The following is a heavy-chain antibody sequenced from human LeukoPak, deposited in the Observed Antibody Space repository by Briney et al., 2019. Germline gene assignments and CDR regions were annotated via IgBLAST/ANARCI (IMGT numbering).Heavy chain of an antibody. CDR3: ARDPAVAGIFGLWRPAPPYFDY. CDR1: GYTFTSSG. D-gene: IGHD6-19*01. CDR2: ISAYNGNT. J-gene: IGHJ4*02. V-gene: IGHV1-18*01. Sequence: ASVKVSCKASGYTFTSSGISWVRQAPGQVLEWMGWISAYNGNTNYAQKLQGRVTMTTDTSTSTTYMELRSLRSDYTAVYYCARDPAVAGIFGLWRPAPPYFDYWGQGTLVTVSS.